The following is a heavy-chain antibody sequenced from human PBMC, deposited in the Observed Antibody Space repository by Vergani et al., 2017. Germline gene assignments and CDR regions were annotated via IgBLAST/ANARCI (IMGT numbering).Heavy chain of an antibody. CDR1: GYIFKNYY. D-gene: IGHD2-15*01. Sequence: VQLVQSGAEVRKPGASVTVSCTASGYIFKNYYMHWLRLAPGQGFQWMGVVNFVTGAATSPQKFEGRITMTRDTSTATFYMDLSSLKYEDTAIYYCARSIGYCTSGSCRPYYFDLWGQETLVTVSS. CDR2: VNFVTGAA. CDR3: ARSIGYCTSGSCRPYYFDL. J-gene: IGHJ4*02. V-gene: IGHV1-46*02.